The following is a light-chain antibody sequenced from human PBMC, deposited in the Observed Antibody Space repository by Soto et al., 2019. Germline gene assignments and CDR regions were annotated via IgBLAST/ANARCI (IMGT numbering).Light chain of an antibody. CDR1: SSDVGGYNY. CDR2: DVS. Sequence: QSALTQPASMSGSPGQSITISCTGTSSDVGGYNYVSWYQQHPGKAPKLMIYDVSNRPSGVSNRFSGSKSGNTASLTISGLQAEDEADYYCSSYTSSSTLAFGGGTKLTVL. V-gene: IGLV2-14*01. CDR3: SSYTSSSTLA. J-gene: IGLJ2*01.